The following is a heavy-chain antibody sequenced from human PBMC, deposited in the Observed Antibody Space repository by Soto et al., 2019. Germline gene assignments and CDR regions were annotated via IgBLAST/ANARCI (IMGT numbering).Heavy chain of an antibody. CDR2: IDYSGTA. CDR1: SGSISVTNVF. CDR3: ARITGRHLDY. Sequence: SETLSLTCTVSSGSISVTNVFWGWVRQPPGKGLEWIGNIDYSGTAYFSPSLATRVTFHVDTSKNQFSLTLYSVTAADTAVYYCARITGRHLDYWGQGTLVTVSS. J-gene: IGHJ4*02. D-gene: IGHD1-20*01. V-gene: IGHV4-39*01.